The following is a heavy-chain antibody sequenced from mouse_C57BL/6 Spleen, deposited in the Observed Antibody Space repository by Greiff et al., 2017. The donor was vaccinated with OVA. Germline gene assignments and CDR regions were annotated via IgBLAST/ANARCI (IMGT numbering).Heavy chain of an antibody. CDR2: INPNNGGT. CDR1: GYTFTDYY. CDR3: ARRLRGAMDY. D-gene: IGHD2-2*01. V-gene: IGHV1-26*01. J-gene: IGHJ4*01. Sequence: VQLQQSGPELVKPGASVKISCKASGYTFTDYYMNWVKQSHGKSLEWIGDINPNNGGTSYNQKFKGKATLTVDKSSSTAYMELRSLTSEDSAVYYCARRLRGAMDYWGQGTSVTVSS.